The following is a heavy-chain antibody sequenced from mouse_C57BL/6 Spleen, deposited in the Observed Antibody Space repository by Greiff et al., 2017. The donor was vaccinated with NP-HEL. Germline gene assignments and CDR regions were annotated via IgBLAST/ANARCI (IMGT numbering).Heavy chain of an antibody. CDR2: ISSGSGTI. CDR3: ARGILNWYFDV. CDR1: GFTFSDYG. V-gene: IGHV5-17*01. Sequence: EVQLVESGGGLVKPGGSLKLSCAASGFTFSDYGMHWVRQAPEKGLEWVAYISSGSGTIYYADTVKGRFTISRDNAKNTLFLQMTSLRSEDTAMYYCARGILNWYFDVWGPGTTVTVSS. D-gene: IGHD2-10*02. J-gene: IGHJ1*01.